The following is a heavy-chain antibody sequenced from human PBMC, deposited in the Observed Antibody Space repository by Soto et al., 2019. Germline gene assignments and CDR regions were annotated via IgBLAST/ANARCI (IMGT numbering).Heavy chain of an antibody. J-gene: IGHJ4*02. CDR2: ISYDGSIK. V-gene: IGHV3-30*18. CDR3: AKDSTPMVYAPYYFAY. D-gene: IGHD2-8*01. Sequence: PGGSLRLSCAVSGFAFSSYGMHWVRQAPGKGLEWVALISYDGSIKHFVDAVKSRFTISRDNSKDTLYLQMNSLRAEDTAVYYCAKDSTPMVYAPYYFAYWGQGTLVTVSS. CDR1: GFAFSSYG.